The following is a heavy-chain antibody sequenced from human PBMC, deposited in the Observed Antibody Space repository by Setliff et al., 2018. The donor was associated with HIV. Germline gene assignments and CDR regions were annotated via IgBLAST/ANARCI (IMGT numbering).Heavy chain of an antibody. CDR3: ARQFRYPNRAVAGVDY. D-gene: IGHD6-19*01. J-gene: IGHJ4*02. CDR2: IHYSGAT. Sequence: LSLTCTVSSGSISSGSYYWTWIRHHPENGLEWIAYIHYSGATNYNPSLKSRVTISVDTSKNQFSLKLSSVTAADTAIYFCARQFRYPNRAVAGVDYWGQGTLVTVSS. CDR1: SGSISSGSYY. V-gene: IGHV4-31*03.